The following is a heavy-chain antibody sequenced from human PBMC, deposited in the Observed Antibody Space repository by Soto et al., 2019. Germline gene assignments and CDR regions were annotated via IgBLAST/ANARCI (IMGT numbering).Heavy chain of an antibody. Sequence: VASVKVSCKASGGTFSSYAISWVRQAPGQGLEWMGGIIPIFGTANYAQKFQGRVTITADESTSTAYMELSSLRSEDTAVYYCARDLFCGGDCYLTDYWGQGTLVTVSS. CDR1: GGTFSSYA. CDR2: IIPIFGTA. V-gene: IGHV1-69*13. J-gene: IGHJ4*02. D-gene: IGHD2-21*02. CDR3: ARDLFCGGDCYLTDY.